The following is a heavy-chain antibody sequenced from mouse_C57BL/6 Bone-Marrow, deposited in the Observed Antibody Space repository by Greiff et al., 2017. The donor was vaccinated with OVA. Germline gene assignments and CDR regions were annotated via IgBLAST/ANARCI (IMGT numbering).Heavy chain of an antibody. J-gene: IGHJ3*01. Sequence: DVKLVESGGGLVKPGGSLKLSCAASGFTFSSYAMSWVRQTPEKRLEWVATISDGGSYTYYPDNVKGRFTISRDNAKNNLYLQMSHLKSEDTAMYYCASPYDYTWFAYWGQGTLVTVSA. V-gene: IGHV5-4*03. CDR1: GFTFSSYA. D-gene: IGHD2-4*01. CDR2: ISDGGSYT. CDR3: ASPYDYTWFAY.